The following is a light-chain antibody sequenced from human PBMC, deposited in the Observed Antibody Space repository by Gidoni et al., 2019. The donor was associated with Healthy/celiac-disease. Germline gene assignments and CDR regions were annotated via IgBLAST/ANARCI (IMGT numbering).Light chain of an antibody. CDR3: QQSYSTPLT. Sequence: DIPMPQSPSSLSASVGDRVTILCRASQSISSYLNWYQQKPGKAPKLLIYAASSLQSGVPSRFSGSGSGTDFTLTISSLQPEDFATYYCQQSYSTPLTFGGGTKVEIK. V-gene: IGKV1-39*01. CDR2: AAS. CDR1: QSISSY. J-gene: IGKJ4*01.